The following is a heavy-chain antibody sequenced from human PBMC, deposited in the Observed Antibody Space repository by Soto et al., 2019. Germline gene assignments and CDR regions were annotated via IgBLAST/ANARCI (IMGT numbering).Heavy chain of an antibody. V-gene: IGHV4-38-2*01. CDR3: ARGASSGWYNFDY. J-gene: IGHJ4*02. CDR2: IYHSGST. CDR1: GYSISSGYY. D-gene: IGHD6-19*01. Sequence: SETLSLTCAVSGYSISSGYYWGWIRQPPGKGLEWIGSIYHSGSTYYNPSLKSRVTISVDTSKNQFSLKLSSVTAADTAVYYCARGASSGWYNFDYWGQGTLVTVS.